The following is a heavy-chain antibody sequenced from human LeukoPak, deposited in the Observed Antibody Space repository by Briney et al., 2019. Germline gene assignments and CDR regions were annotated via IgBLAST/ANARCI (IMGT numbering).Heavy chain of an antibody. J-gene: IGHJ4*02. Sequence: PGRSLRLSCAASGFTFSRYGMHWVRQAPGKGLEWVAVIWYDGSNKYYADSVKGRFTISRDNSKNTLYLQMNSLRAEDTAVYYCARDGIAVAGFVDYWGQGTLVTVSS. V-gene: IGHV3-33*01. CDR1: GFTFSRYG. CDR2: IWYDGSNK. D-gene: IGHD6-19*01. CDR3: ARDGIAVAGFVDY.